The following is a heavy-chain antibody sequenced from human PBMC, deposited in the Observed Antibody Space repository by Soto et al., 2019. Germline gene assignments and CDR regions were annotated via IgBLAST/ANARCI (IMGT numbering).Heavy chain of an antibody. CDR1: GLPHSSFA. CDR3: AKDAVYNDGLWLMDH. Sequence: GGSLRLSCTASGLPHSSFAMMWVRQAPGKGLECVSGIYGNGGGIEYADSVKGRFTISRDNSRNTVYLQMTDLRADDTAVYYCAKDAVYNDGLWLMDHWGQGTQVTVSS. CDR2: IYGNGGGI. V-gene: IGHV3-23*01. D-gene: IGHD2-21*01. J-gene: IGHJ4*02.